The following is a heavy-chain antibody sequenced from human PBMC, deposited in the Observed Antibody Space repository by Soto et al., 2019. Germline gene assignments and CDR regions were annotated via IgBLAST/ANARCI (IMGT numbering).Heavy chain of an antibody. CDR3: YGSGSYFGYYGMDV. CDR1: GGSFSGYY. D-gene: IGHD3-10*01. J-gene: IGHJ6*02. V-gene: IGHV4-34*01. Sequence: PSETLSLTCAVYGGSFSGYYWSWIRQPPGKGLEWIGEINHSGSTNYNPSLKSRVTISVDTSKNQFSLSAEDTAVYHCVTTSGYGSGSYFGYYGMDVWGQGTTVTVSS. CDR2: INHSGST.